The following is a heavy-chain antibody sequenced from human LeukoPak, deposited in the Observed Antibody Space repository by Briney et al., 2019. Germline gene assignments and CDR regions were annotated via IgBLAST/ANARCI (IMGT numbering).Heavy chain of an antibody. V-gene: IGHV3-23*01. J-gene: IGHJ4*02. CDR3: AKDPRADSSGYPDY. D-gene: IGHD3-22*01. CDR2: ISGSGGST. CDR1: GFTFSSYA. Sequence: LPGGSLRLSCAASGFTFSSYAMSWVRQAPGKGLEWVSTISGSGGSTHYADSVKGRFTISRDNSKNTLYLQMNSLRAEDTAVYYCAKDPRADSSGYPDYWGQGTLVTVSS.